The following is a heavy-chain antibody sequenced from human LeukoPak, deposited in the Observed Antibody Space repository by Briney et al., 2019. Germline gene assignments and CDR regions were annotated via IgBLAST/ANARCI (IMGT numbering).Heavy chain of an antibody. J-gene: IGHJ5*02. CDR1: GYTFTGYY. Sequence: GASVKVSCKASGYTFTGYYMHWVRQAPGQGLEWMGWINPNSGGTNYAQKFQGRVTMTRDTSISTAYMELSRLRSDDTAVYYCARVWYYYDSSGSSGFDPWGQGTLVTVSS. CDR2: INPNSGGT. V-gene: IGHV1-2*02. CDR3: ARVWYYYDSSGSSGFDP. D-gene: IGHD3-22*01.